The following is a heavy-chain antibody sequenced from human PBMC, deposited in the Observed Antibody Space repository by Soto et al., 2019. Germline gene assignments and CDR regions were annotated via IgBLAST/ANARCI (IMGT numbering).Heavy chain of an antibody. CDR3: ARLGVTNWFDP. V-gene: IGHV4-39*01. CDR2: IYYTGNT. CDR1: EVNIRSSANY. D-gene: IGHD3-3*01. Sequence: PSEPQSLTCTVSEVNIRSSANYWGWIRQPPGQALEFIGQIYYTGNTYYNPSLKSRVTVSVDTSKNQFSLKLTSVTAADTAVYYCARLGVTNWFDPWFQGTLFTVS. J-gene: IGHJ5*02.